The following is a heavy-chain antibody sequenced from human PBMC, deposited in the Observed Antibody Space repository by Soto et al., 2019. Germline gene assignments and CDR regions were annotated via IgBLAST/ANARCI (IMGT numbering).Heavy chain of an antibody. J-gene: IGHJ3*02. CDR2: ISSSSSYI. D-gene: IGHD3-10*01. V-gene: IGHV3-21*01. CDR1: GFTFSSYS. CDR3: ARMRGTYYNAFDI. Sequence: EVQLVESGGGLVKPGGSLRVSCAASGFTFSSYSMNWVRQAPGKGLEWVSSISSSSSYIYYADSVKGRFTISRDNAKNSLYLQMNSLRAEDTAVYYCARMRGTYYNAFDIWGQGTMVTVSS.